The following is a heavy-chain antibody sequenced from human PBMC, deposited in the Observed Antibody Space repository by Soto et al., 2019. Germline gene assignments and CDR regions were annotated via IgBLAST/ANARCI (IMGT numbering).Heavy chain of an antibody. J-gene: IGHJ5*02. CDR3: ARGVVDTNVVFKWFDP. CDR2: IIPLFGIP. D-gene: IGHD2-15*01. Sequence: QVQLVQSGPEVKGPGSSVKVSCEASGLTYSSHVISWVRQAPGQGLEWMGGIIPLFGIPNYAQKFQGRLTITADKSTSTAYMELSSLRSEDTAVYYCARGVVDTNVVFKWFDPWGQGTLVTVSS. CDR1: GLTYSSHV. V-gene: IGHV1-69*17.